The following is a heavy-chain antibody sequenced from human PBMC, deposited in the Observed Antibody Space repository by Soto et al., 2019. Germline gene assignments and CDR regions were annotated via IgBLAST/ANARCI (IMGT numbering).Heavy chain of an antibody. CDR3: ARVPYSSSYYYYYMDV. CDR1: GGTFSSYT. CDR2: IIPILGIA. Sequence: QVQLVQSGAEVQKPGSSVKVSCKASGGTFSSYTISWVRQAPGQGLEWMGRIIPILGIANYAQKFQGRVTITADKSTSTAYMELSSLRSEDTAVYYCARVPYSSSYYYYYMDVWGKGTTVTVSS. V-gene: IGHV1-69*02. D-gene: IGHD6-6*01. J-gene: IGHJ6*03.